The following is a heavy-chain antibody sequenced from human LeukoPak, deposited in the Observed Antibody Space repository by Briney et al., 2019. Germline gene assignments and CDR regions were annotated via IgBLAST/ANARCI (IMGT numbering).Heavy chain of an antibody. V-gene: IGHV5-10-1*01. J-gene: IGHJ5*02. CDR1: AYIFTSYC. CDR3: ARLNTYNYDILTGYYPNWFDP. Sequence: GESLRISCNAAAYIFTSYCIICGRQMPADNLEWMGRIVRSDSCTNYSPSFQAHGIILAGKSISTAYLQRSSRTASDTGMYLCARLNTYNYDILTGYYPNWFDPWGQGTLGTVSP. D-gene: IGHD3-9*01. CDR2: IVRSDSCT.